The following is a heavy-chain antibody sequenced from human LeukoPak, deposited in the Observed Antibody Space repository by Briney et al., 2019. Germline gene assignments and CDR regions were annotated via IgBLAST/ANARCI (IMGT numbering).Heavy chain of an antibody. CDR1: GYTFTSYG. V-gene: IGHV1-18*01. D-gene: IGHD3-10*01. J-gene: IGHJ4*02. CDR3: ASGSGINLAPFDY. CDR2: ISAYNGNT. Sequence: ASVKVSCKASGYTFTSYGISWVRQAPGQGLEWMGWISAYNGNTNYAQKFQGRVTITADESTSTAYMELSSLRSEDTAVYYCASGSGINLAPFDYWGQGTLVTVSS.